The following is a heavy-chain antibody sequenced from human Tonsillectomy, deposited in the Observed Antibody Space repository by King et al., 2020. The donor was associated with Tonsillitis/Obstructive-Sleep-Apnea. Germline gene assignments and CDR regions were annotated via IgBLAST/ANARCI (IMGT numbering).Heavy chain of an antibody. D-gene: IGHD3-3*01. Sequence: VQLVESGGGVVQPGRSLRLSCAASGFTFSSYAMHWVRQAPGKGLEWVAVISYDGSNKYYADSVKGRFTISRDNSKNTLYLQMNSLRAEDTAVYYCARAFTIFGVVTPGYWGQGTLVTVSS. V-gene: IGHV3-30*04. CDR1: GFTFSSYA. J-gene: IGHJ4*02. CDR3: ARAFTIFGVVTPGY. CDR2: ISYDGSNK.